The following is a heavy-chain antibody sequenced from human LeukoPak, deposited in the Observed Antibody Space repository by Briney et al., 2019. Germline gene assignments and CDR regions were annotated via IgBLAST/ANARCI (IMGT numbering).Heavy chain of an antibody. CDR1: GGSISSYY. D-gene: IGHD6-13*01. CDR2: INTSGST. V-gene: IGHV4-4*07. J-gene: IGHJ4*02. Sequence: SETLSLTCTVSGGSISSYYWSWIRQPAGKGLEWIGRINTSGSTNYNPSLKSRVTMSVDTSKNQFSLKLSSVTAADTAVYYCAREQQLVQGQVFTDYWGQGTLVTVSS. CDR3: AREQQLVQGQVFTDY.